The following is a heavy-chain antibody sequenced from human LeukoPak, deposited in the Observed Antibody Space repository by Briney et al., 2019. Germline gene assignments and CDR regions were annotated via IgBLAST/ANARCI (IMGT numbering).Heavy chain of an antibody. CDR3: ARVPGIYLLFDY. V-gene: IGHV3-21*01. D-gene: IGHD3-10*01. Sequence: GGSLRLSCAASGFIFNMYSMTWVRQAPGKGLEWVSTITGSADSTSYADSVRGRFTISRDDAKNSLYLQMNSLRAEDTAVYYCARVPGIYLLFDYWGQGTLVTVSS. CDR2: ITGSADST. CDR1: GFIFNMYS. J-gene: IGHJ4*02.